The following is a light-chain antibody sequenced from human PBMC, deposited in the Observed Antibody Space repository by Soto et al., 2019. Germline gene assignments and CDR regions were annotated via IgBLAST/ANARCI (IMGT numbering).Light chain of an antibody. CDR3: QSFDNSLNGVV. CDR1: TSNIGAND. CDR2: GNI. V-gene: IGLV1-40*01. Sequence: QAVVTQPPSVSGAPGQRVTISCIGSTSNIGANDLHWYQQLPGTAPKLLIYGNINRPSGVPDRFSGSKSGTSASLAISGLQADDEADYCCQSFDNSLNGVVFGGGTQLTVL. J-gene: IGLJ2*01.